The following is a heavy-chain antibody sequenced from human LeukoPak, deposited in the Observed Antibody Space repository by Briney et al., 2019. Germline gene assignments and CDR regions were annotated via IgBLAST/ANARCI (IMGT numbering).Heavy chain of an antibody. J-gene: IGHJ4*02. CDR2: MYESGST. CDR3: AKGQRANSGYFYFDS. CDR1: GGSISRGAYS. V-gene: IGHV4-30-2*01. D-gene: IGHD3-22*01. Sequence: SETLSLTCAVSGGSISRGAYSWTWIRQAPGKGLEWIGYMYESGSTYYNPSLKSRVTISVDRSKNQFSLKLSSVTAADTAIYYCAKGQRANSGYFYFDSWGQGTLVTVSS.